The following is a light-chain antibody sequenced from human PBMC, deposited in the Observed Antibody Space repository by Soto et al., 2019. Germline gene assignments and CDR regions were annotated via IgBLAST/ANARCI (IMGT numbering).Light chain of an antibody. J-gene: IGKJ2*01. CDR3: QQYGNFPYT. V-gene: IGKV3-20*01. Sequence: ETVLTQSPGTLYLSPGERATLSCRANETVNNNFLAWYGQKPGQAPRLLIHGPSRRASVIPDRFSGSGSGTYCTVTISRLEPEDFAVYYCQQYGNFPYTFGPGTKVQIK. CDR1: ETVNNNF. CDR2: GPS.